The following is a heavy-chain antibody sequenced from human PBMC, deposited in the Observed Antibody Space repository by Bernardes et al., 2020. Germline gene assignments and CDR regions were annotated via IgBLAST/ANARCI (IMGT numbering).Heavy chain of an antibody. J-gene: IGHJ5*02. V-gene: IGHV4-38-2*02. D-gene: IGHD2-21*01. CDR1: GLSIRSGVS. CDR3: ARDRDAWFDP. Sequence: SETLSLTCAVSGLSIRSGVSWGWIRQPPGKGLEWIGSIHHSGSTYYNPSLKSRVTISIDTSKNQFSLKLSSVTAADTAVYYCARDRDAWFDPWGQGTLVTVSS. CDR2: IHHSGST.